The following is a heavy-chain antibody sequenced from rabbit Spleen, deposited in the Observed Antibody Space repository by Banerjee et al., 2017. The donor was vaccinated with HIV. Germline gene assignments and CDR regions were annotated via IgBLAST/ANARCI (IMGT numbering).Heavy chain of an antibody. CDR3: ARDLDGVIGWNFGW. V-gene: IGHV1S40*01. Sequence: QSLEESGGDLVKPGASLTLTCTASGFSFSTTYYMCWVRQPPGKGLEWIGCVDVGSSGFTYFASWAKGRFTISKTSSTTVSLQMTSLTAADTATYFCARDLDGVIGWNFGWWGPGTLVTVS. D-gene: IGHD4-1*01. J-gene: IGHJ6*01. CDR2: VDVGSSGFT. CDR1: GFSFSTTYY.